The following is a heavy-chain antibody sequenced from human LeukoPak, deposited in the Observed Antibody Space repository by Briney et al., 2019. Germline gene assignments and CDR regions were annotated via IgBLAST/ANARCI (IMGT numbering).Heavy chain of an antibody. J-gene: IGHJ4*02. V-gene: IGHV1-69*13. CDR3: ARTLRFLFDY. CDR1: GYTFTGYY. CDR2: IIPIFGTA. Sequence: GASVKVSCKASGYTFTGYYMHWVRQAPGQGLEWMGGIIPIFGTANYAQKFQGRVTITADESTSTAYMELSSLRSEDTAVYYCARTLRFLFDYWGQGTLVAVSS. D-gene: IGHD3-3*01.